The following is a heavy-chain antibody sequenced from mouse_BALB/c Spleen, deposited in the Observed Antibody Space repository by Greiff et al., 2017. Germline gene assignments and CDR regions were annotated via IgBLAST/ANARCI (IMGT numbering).Heavy chain of an antibody. CDR1: GFTFSDYY. CDR3: ARSYGNHVWFAY. CDR2: ISDGGSYT. J-gene: IGHJ3*01. V-gene: IGHV5-4*02. Sequence: EVKLQESGGGLVKPGGSLKLSCAASGFTFSDYYMYWVRQTPEKRLEWVATISDGGSYTYYPDSVKGRFTISRDNAKNNLYLQMSSLKSEDTAMYYCARSYGNHVWFAYGGQGTLVTVSA. D-gene: IGHD2-1*01.